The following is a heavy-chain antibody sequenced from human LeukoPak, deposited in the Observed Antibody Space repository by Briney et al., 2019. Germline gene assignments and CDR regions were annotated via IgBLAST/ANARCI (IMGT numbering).Heavy chain of an antibody. Sequence: GGSLRLSCAASGFTFSRYGMNWVRQAPGKGLEWVSYISGSTRTIYDADSVKGRFTISRDNAKNSLYLQMNSLGDEDTAVYYCARDPLRWLQNNYYDYMDVWGKGTTVTVSS. J-gene: IGHJ6*03. V-gene: IGHV3-48*02. CDR3: ARDPLRWLQNNYYDYMDV. CDR2: ISGSTRTI. CDR1: GFTFSRYG. D-gene: IGHD5-24*01.